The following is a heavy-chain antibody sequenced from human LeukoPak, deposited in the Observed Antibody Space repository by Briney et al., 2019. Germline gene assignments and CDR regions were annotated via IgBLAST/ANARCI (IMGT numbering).Heavy chain of an antibody. CDR3: ARDAEDIVVVPAAIGY. V-gene: IGHV3-30-3*01. J-gene: IGHJ4*02. CDR2: ISYDGSNK. D-gene: IGHD2-2*01. Sequence: PGRSLRLPCAASGFTFGSYAMHWVRQAPGRGLEWVAVISYDGSNKYYADSVKGRFTISRDNSKNTLYLQMNSLRAEDTAVYYCARDAEDIVVVPAAIGYWGQGTLVTVSS. CDR1: GFTFGSYA.